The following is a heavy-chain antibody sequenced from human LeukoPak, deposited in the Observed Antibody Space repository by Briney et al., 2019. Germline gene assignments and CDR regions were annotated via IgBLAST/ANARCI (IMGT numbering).Heavy chain of an antibody. Sequence: GGSLRLSCAASGFTFSSYAMHWVRRAPGKGLEYVAAISSNGGSTYYVGSVKGRFTISRDNSKNTLYLQMGSLRADDMAVYYCAREISPGNWFDPWGQGTLVTVSS. V-gene: IGHV3-64*02. D-gene: IGHD1-26*01. CDR1: GFTFSSYA. CDR2: ISSNGGST. CDR3: AREISPGNWFDP. J-gene: IGHJ5*02.